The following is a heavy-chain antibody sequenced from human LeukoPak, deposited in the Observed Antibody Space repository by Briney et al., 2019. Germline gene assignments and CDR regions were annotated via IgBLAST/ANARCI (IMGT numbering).Heavy chain of an antibody. J-gene: IGHJ4*02. CDR3: ARGGYGHILKPYYFDY. V-gene: IGHV4-34*01. Sequence: PSETLSLTCAVYGGSFSGYYWSWIRQPPGKGLEWIGVINHSGSTNYNPSLKSRVTISVDTSKNQFSLKLSSVTAADTAVYYCARGGYGHILKPYYFDYWGQGTLVTVSS. CDR1: GGSFSGYY. D-gene: IGHD5-12*01. CDR2: INHSGST.